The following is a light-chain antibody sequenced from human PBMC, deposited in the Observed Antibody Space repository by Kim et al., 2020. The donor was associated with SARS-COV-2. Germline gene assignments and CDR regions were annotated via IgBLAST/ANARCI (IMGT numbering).Light chain of an antibody. V-gene: IGLV3-21*04. J-gene: IGLJ2*01. CDR2: YDS. CDR3: QVWDSRSVHVV. Sequence: SYELTQPPSVSVAPGKTARITCGGNNIGSKSVHWYQQKPGQAPVLVIYYDSDRPSGIPERFSGSNSGNTATLTISRVEAGDEADYYCQVWDSRSVHVVFG. CDR1: NIGSKS.